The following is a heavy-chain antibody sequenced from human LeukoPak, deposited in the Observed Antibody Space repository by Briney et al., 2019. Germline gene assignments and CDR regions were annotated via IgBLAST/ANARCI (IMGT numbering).Heavy chain of an antibody. CDR3: ARVGGSYPFDY. V-gene: IGHV3-21*01. J-gene: IGHJ4*02. CDR2: ISSSSSYI. D-gene: IGHD1-26*01. CDR1: GFTSSSYS. Sequence: GGSLRLSCAASGFTSSSYSMNWVRQAPGKGLEWVSSISSSSSYIYYADSVKGRFTISRDNAKNSLYLQMNSLRAEDTAVYYCARVGGSYPFDYWGQGTLVTVSS.